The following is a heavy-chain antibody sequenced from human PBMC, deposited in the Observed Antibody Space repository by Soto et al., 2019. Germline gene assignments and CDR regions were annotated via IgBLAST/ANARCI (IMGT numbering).Heavy chain of an antibody. CDR1: GGTFSSYA. D-gene: IGHD2-2*01. V-gene: IGHV1-69*12. CDR2: IISIFGTA. CDR3: ARHVPAAGYYYGMDV. Sequence: QVQLVQSGAEVMKPGSSVKVSCKTSGGTFSSYAISWVRQAPGQGLEWMGGIISIFGTANYAQKFQGRVTITADESTSTAYMELSSLRSEDTAVYYCARHVPAAGYYYGMDVWGQGTTVTVSS. J-gene: IGHJ6*02.